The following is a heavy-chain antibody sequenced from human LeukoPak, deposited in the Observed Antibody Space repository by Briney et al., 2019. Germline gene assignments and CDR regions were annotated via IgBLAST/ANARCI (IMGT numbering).Heavy chain of an antibody. CDR2: IIPIFGTA. Sequence: GASVKVSCKASGYTFTGYYMHWVRQAPGQGLEWMGGIIPIFGTANYAQKFQGRVTITADESTSTAYMELSSLRSEDTAVYYCARDYYDSSGYYLFDYWGQGTLVTVSS. D-gene: IGHD3-22*01. CDR1: GYTFTGYY. V-gene: IGHV1-69*13. J-gene: IGHJ4*02. CDR3: ARDYYDSSGYYLFDY.